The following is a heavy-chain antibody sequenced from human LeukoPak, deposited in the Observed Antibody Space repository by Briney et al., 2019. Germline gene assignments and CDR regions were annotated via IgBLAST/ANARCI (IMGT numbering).Heavy chain of an antibody. J-gene: IGHJ4*02. CDR1: GFTFSSYE. D-gene: IGHD3-22*01. CDR3: AREHYKRGSGYYYDFDY. V-gene: IGHV3-48*03. Sequence: GGSLRLSCAASGFTFSSYEMNWVRQAPGKGLEWVSYISSSGSTIYYADSVKGRFTISRDNAKNSLYLQMNSLRAEDTAVYYCAREHYKRGSGYYYDFDYWGQGTLVTVSS. CDR2: ISSSGSTI.